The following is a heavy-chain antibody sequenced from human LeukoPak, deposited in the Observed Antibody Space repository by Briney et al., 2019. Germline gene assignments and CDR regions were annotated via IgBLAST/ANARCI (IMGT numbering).Heavy chain of an antibody. CDR1: GFTFSSSA. V-gene: IGHV3-23*01. D-gene: IGHD3-22*01. J-gene: IGHJ4*02. CDR2: ISNNGGYT. CDR3: ANHDSSGYYYFDY. Sequence: GGSLRLSCAASGFTFSSSAMSWVRQAPGKGLEWVSAISNNGGYTYYADSVQGRFTISRDNSKNTLYLQMNSLRAEDTAVYYCANHDSSGYYYFDYWGQGTLVTVSS.